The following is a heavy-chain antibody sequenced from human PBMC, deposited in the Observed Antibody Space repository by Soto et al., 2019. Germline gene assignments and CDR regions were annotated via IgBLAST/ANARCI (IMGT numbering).Heavy chain of an antibody. CDR3: VHPRSTVQIPPT. CDR1: GFTFSMFS. D-gene: IGHD4-17*01. J-gene: IGHJ5*02. Sequence: GGSLRLSCSASGFTFSMFSMPWVRQAPGKGLEYVSGISSNGDSTYYADSVKGRFTISRDNSKNTLYLQMSSLRAVDTAVYYCVHPRSTVQIPPTWGQGTLITVSS. V-gene: IGHV3-64D*06. CDR2: ISSNGDST.